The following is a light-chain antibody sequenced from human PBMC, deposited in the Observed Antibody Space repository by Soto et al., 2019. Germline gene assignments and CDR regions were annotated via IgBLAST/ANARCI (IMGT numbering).Light chain of an antibody. Sequence: DIQMTQSPSSLSASVGDRVTITCRASQGISDYLAWYQQKPGKVPKLLIYAASTLQSGVPSRFSGSGSGTDFTLTISSLQPEDVATYYCQKYNSAPLFTFGPGTKVHI. J-gene: IGKJ3*01. V-gene: IGKV1-27*01. CDR3: QKYNSAPLFT. CDR1: QGISDY. CDR2: AAS.